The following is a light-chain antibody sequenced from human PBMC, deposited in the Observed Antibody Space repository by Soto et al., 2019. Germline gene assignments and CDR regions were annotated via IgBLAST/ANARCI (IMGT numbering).Light chain of an antibody. Sequence: DIVMTQSPDSLAVSLGEGATINCRSSRSLLSSSTNENHLAWYQQKPWQPPRVLFYWATTRQFGVPDRFTGSGSGTDFTLTISNVQAEDVAVYYCQQYYSPPIYTFDQGTKLEIK. CDR1: RSLLSSSTNENH. V-gene: IGKV4-1*01. CDR2: WAT. J-gene: IGKJ2*01. CDR3: QQYYSPPIYT.